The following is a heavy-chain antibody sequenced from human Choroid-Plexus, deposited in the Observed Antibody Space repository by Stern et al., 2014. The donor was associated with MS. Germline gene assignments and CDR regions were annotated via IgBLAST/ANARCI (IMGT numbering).Heavy chain of an antibody. CDR3: AKDRQYLTYFFDH. CDR2: VSSDGSNK. CDR1: GFTLGSCA. Sequence: VQLVESGGGVVQPGRPLRLSCVASGFTLGSCAMHWVRQAPGKGLEWVAGVSSDGSNKYYADSGKGRFTISRDNSQNTLYMQMSSLRPEDTAVYYCAKDRQYLTYFFDHWGQGSLVTVSS. J-gene: IGHJ5*02. V-gene: IGHV3-30*18. D-gene: IGHD2/OR15-2a*01.